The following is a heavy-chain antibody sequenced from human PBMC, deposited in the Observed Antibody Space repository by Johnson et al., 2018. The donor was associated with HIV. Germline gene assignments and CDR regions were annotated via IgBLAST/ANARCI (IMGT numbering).Heavy chain of an antibody. CDR2: ISWNSGSI. V-gene: IGHV3-9*01. CDR3: AKNKYSSGWYDAFDI. D-gene: IGHD6-19*01. Sequence: VQLVESGGGLVQPGRSLRLSCVASGFTFDDYAMHWVRQAPGKGLEWVSGISWNSGSIDYADSVKGRFTISRDNAKNSLYLQMNSLRAEDTALYYCAKNKYSSGWYDAFDIWGQGTVVTVSS. J-gene: IGHJ3*02. CDR1: GFTFDDYA.